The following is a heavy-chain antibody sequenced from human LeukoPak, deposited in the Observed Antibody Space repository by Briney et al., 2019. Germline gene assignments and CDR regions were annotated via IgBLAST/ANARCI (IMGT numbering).Heavy chain of an antibody. CDR1: GGSISSGDYF. Sequence: SETLSLTCTVSGGSISSGDYFWSWFRQPPGKGLQWIGCIHYSGISNYNASLKSRVTMSVDTSKNQLSLKLSSVSAADTAVYYCAREAPANPGSYVDDWGQGTLVIVSS. D-gene: IGHD3-10*01. CDR2: IHYSGIS. J-gene: IGHJ4*02. CDR3: AREAPANPGSYVDD. V-gene: IGHV4-30-4*01.